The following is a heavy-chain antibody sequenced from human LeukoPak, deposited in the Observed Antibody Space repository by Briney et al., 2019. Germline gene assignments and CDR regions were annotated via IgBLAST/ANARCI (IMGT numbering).Heavy chain of an antibody. D-gene: IGHD2-15*01. CDR2: ISVYKGDA. Sequence: ASVKVSCTASGYMFRSYGITWVRQAPGQGLEWMGWISVYKGDANYAPRFQGRVTMTRDTSTNIAYMELRSLTADDTAIYYCARGGGHHDYWGQGTLVTVSS. CDR1: GYMFRSYG. J-gene: IGHJ4*02. CDR3: ARGGGHHDY. V-gene: IGHV1-18*01.